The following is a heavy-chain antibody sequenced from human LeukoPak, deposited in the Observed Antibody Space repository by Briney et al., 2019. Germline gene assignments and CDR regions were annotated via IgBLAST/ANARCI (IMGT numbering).Heavy chain of an antibody. D-gene: IGHD2-15*01. V-gene: IGHV3-23*01. Sequence: GPSLRLSCAASGFTFSSYAMSWVRQAPGKGLERVSAISGSGGSTYYADSVKGRFAISRDNSKNTLYLQMNSLRADDTAVYYCAKDPIVVDAFDIWGQGTMVTVSS. CDR3: AKDPIVVDAFDI. CDR1: GFTFSSYA. J-gene: IGHJ3*02. CDR2: ISGSGGST.